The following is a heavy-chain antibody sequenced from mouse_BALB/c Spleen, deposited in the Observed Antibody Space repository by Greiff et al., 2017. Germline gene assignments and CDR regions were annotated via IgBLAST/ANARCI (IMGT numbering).Heavy chain of an antibody. D-gene: IGHD2-4*01. CDR1: GFTFSSYA. Sequence: EVQVVESGGGLVKPGGSLKLSCAASGFTFSSYAMSWVRQTPEKRLEWVASISSGGSTYYPDSVKGRFTISRDNARNILYLQMSSLRSEDTAMYYCARGRGYDYDWYFDVWGAGTTVTVSS. J-gene: IGHJ1*01. CDR2: ISSGGST. V-gene: IGHV5-6-5*01. CDR3: ARGRGYDYDWYFDV.